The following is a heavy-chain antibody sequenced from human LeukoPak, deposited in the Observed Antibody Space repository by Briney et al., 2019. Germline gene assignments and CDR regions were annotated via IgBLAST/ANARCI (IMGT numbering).Heavy chain of an antibody. J-gene: IGHJ4*02. V-gene: IGHV4-34*01. D-gene: IGHD2-21*02. CDR1: GGPFSGYY. CDR2: IYHSGST. Sequence: PSETLSLTCAVYGGPFSGYYWSWIRQPPGKGLEWIGEIYHSGSTNYNPSLKSRVTISVDKSKNQFSLKLSSVTAADTAVYYCARALYCGGDCYYFDYWGQGTLVTVSS. CDR3: ARALYCGGDCYYFDY.